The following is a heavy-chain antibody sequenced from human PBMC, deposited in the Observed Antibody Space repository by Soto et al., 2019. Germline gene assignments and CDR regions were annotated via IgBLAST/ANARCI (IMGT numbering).Heavy chain of an antibody. Sequence: PGESLKISCKGSGYNFSNYWISWVRQMPGKGLEWMGRIDPGDSYTNYSPSFQGHVTFSADKSISTAYLQWSSLKASDSAMYYCELTRDSNGSLIPGMDCWGQGNLVTVS. CDR1: GYNFSNYW. D-gene: IGHD5-18*01. V-gene: IGHV5-10-1*01. CDR2: IDPGDSYT. J-gene: IGHJ4*02. CDR3: ELTRDSNGSLIPGMDC.